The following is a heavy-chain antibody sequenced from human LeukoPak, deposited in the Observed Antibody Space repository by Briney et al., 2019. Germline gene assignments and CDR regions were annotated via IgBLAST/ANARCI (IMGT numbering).Heavy chain of an antibody. V-gene: IGHV4-4*07. CDR3: ARDPGIMVRGSRRGYDGNYYYMDV. D-gene: IGHD3-10*01. Sequence: SETLSLTCTVSGGSISSYCWSWIRQPAGKGLEWIGHIHTSGNTNYNPSLKSRVTISVDTSKNQFSLKLSSVTAAETAVYYCARDPGIMVRGSRRGYDGNYYYMDVWGKGTTVTISS. CDR2: IHTSGNT. J-gene: IGHJ6*03. CDR1: GGSISSYC.